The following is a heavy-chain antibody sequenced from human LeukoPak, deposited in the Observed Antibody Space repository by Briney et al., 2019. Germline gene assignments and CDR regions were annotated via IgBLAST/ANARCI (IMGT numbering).Heavy chain of an antibody. V-gene: IGHV3-23*01. Sequence: GGSLRLSCAASGFTFSSYAMSWVRQAPGKGLEWVSAISGSGGSTYYADSVKGRFTISRDNSKDTLYLQMNSLRAEDTAVYYCAKDLVIWNHYYFDYWGQGTLVTVSS. CDR2: ISGSGGST. J-gene: IGHJ4*02. D-gene: IGHD1-1*01. CDR1: GFTFSSYA. CDR3: AKDLVIWNHYYFDY.